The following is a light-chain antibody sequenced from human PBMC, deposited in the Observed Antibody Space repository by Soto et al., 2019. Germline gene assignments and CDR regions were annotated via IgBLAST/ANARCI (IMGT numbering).Light chain of an antibody. V-gene: IGLV3-21*02. CDR1: NIGSKS. CDR3: QVWDSRSDHYV. Sequence: SYGLTQPPSVSVAPGQTARLTCGGDNIGSKSVHWYQQKPGQAPVMVVYDDSDRPSGIPERFSGSNSGNTATLTISRVEAGDEADYFCQVWDSRSDHYVFGPGTKVTVL. J-gene: IGLJ1*01. CDR2: DDS.